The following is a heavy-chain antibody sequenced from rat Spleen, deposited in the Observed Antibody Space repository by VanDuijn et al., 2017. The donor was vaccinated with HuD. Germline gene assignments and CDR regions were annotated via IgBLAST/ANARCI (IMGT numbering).Heavy chain of an antibody. CDR2: ISTSGGST. D-gene: IGHD1-2*01. Sequence: EVQLVESGGGLVQPGRSLKLSCVASGFTFNNYWMTWVRQAPTKGLEWVATISTSGGSTDYRDSVKGRFTISRDNAKSSLYLQMDSLRSEDMSTYYCVKGIKAAISTGFAYWGQGTLVTVSS. CDR1: GFTFNNYW. V-gene: IGHV5-31*01. CDR3: VKGIKAAISTGFAY. J-gene: IGHJ3*01.